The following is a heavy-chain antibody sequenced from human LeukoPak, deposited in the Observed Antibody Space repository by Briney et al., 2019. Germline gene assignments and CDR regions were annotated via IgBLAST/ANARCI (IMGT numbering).Heavy chain of an antibody. V-gene: IGHV3-21*01. CDR2: ISSSSSYI. Sequence: PGGSLRLSCAASGFTFSSYSMNWVRQAPGKGLEWVSSISSSSSYIYYADSVKGRFTISRDNAKNSLYLQMNSLRAEDTAVYYCARDAEWLRFKVGYDYVWGSYRRYYFDYWGQGTLVTVSS. CDR3: ARDAEWLRFKVGYDYVWGSYRRYYFDY. J-gene: IGHJ4*02. D-gene: IGHD3-16*02. CDR1: GFTFSSYS.